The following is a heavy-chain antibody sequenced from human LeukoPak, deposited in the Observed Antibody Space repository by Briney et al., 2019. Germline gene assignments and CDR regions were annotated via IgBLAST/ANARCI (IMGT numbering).Heavy chain of an antibody. CDR1: GFTFSSYW. D-gene: IGHD3-22*01. CDR3: ARDHYDSSGFRAFDY. V-gene: IGHV3-53*01. J-gene: IGHJ4*02. CDR2: IYSGGST. Sequence: GGSLRLSCAASGFTFSSYWMHWVRQAPGKGLEWVSVIYSGGSTYYADSVKGRFTISRDNSKNTLYLQMNSLRAEDTAVYYCARDHYDSSGFRAFDYWGQGTLVTVSS.